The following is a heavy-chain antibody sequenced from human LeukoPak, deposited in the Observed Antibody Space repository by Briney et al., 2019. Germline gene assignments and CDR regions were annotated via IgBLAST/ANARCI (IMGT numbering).Heavy chain of an antibody. V-gene: IGHV3-23*01. CDR3: ASRDRCDGGICYGLSY. CDR1: GSNFISGD. J-gene: IGHJ4*02. CDR2: LSGDI. D-gene: IGHD2-15*01. Sequence: GGSLRLSCAVSGSNFISGDRHWVRQAPGKGLEWISGLSGDIYYADSVKGRFTIARDNSKNTVYLQMNSLRGEDTAVYYCASRDRCDGGICYGLSYWGPGTLVTVSS.